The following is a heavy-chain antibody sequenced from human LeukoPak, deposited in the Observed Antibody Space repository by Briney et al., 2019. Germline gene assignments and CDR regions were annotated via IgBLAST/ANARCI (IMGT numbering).Heavy chain of an antibody. Sequence: SETLSLTCAVYGGSFSGYYWSWIRQPPGKGLEWIGEINHSGSTNYNPSLKSRVTISVDTSKNQFSLKLSSVTAADTAVYYCARGAAYCSGDCYTRTSDFDYWGQGTLVTVSS. CDR1: GGSFSGYY. CDR2: INHSGST. D-gene: IGHD2-21*02. CDR3: ARGAAYCSGDCYTRTSDFDY. V-gene: IGHV4-34*01. J-gene: IGHJ4*02.